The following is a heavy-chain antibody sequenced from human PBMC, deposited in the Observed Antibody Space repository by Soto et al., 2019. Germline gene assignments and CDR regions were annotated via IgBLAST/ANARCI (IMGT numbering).Heavy chain of an antibody. D-gene: IGHD3-9*01. CDR3: AHRGTTTDILTGYYPDWFDP. V-gene: IGHV2-5*02. CDR1: GFSLSTNGMG. CDR2: IYWDDDK. J-gene: IGHJ5*02. Sequence: QITLKESGPTLVKPTQTLTLTCTFSGFSLSTNGMGVGWIRQPPGEALEWLALIYWDDDKRYSPSLKSRITITKDTSKNQVVLTMTNMDPLDTATYYCAHRGTTTDILTGYYPDWFDPWGQGTLVTVSS.